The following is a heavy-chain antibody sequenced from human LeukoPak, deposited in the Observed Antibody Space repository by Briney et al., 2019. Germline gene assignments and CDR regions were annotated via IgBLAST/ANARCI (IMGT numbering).Heavy chain of an antibody. CDR2: INNSSSTI. D-gene: IGHD3-22*01. CDR3: ATYSSLNRREFQY. J-gene: IGHJ1*01. Sequence: PGGSLRLSCGASGFTFSSYSMSWVRQAPGKGLEWVSYINNSSSTIYYADSVKGRFTISRDNAKNSLYLQMNSLRAEDTAVYYCATYSSLNRREFQYWGQGTLLTVSS. V-gene: IGHV3-48*01. CDR1: GFTFSSYS.